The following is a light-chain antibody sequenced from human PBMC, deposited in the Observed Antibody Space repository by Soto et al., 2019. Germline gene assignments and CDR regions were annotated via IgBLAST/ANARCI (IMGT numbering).Light chain of an antibody. J-gene: IGKJ5*01. V-gene: IGKV3-20*01. CDR3: QQYANSPIT. CDR1: QTVSSNF. Sequence: ELVLTQSPGTLSLSPGESATLSCRASQTVSSNFLAWYQQKPGQAPRLLIYGVSSRASGIPDRFFGSGSGTDFTLTINRLEPEDFAVYYCQQYANSPITFGQGTRLESK. CDR2: GVS.